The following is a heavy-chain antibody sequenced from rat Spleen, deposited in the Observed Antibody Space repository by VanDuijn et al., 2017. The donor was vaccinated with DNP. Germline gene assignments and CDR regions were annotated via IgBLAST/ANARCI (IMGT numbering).Heavy chain of an antibody. Sequence: EVQLVASGGGLVQPGRSLKLSCAASGFSFSDYYMAWVRQAPTKGLEWVAYIGSDAYAPYYGDSVKGRFTISRDNAKNTLYLQMNSLRSEDMATYYCARWNSGHFDYWGQGVMVSVSS. D-gene: IGHD4-3*01. J-gene: IGHJ2*01. CDR3: ARWNSGHFDY. CDR1: GFSFSDYY. V-gene: IGHV5-22*01. CDR2: IGSDAYAP.